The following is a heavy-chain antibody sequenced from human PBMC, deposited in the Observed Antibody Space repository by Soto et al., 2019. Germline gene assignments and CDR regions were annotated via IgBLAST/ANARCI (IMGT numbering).Heavy chain of an antibody. CDR2: INHSGSS. CDR1: GGSFSGYY. V-gene: IGHV4-34*01. D-gene: IGHD3-10*01. Sequence: QVQLQQWGAGLLKPSETLSLTCAVYGGSFSGYYWSWIRQPPGKGLEWIGEINHSGSSNYNPSLKSQVTISVDTSKNRFSLQLSFVTDADTAVYYCAGGIIMVRGVIPRPYFGYWGQGTLVTVSS. CDR3: AGGIIMVRGVIPRPYFGY. J-gene: IGHJ4*02.